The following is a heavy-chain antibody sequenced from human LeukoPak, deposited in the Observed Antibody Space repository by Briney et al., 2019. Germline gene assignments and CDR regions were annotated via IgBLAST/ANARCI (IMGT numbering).Heavy chain of an antibody. Sequence: GGSLRLSCAASGFSFSNYWMHWVREVPEKGLEWVSRIKSDGTGATYAGSVNGRFTISRDNAENTLYLHMNSLRAEDTAIYYCARDRDGPNYYMDVWGKGTTVTVSS. D-gene: IGHD5-24*01. V-gene: IGHV3-74*01. CDR1: GFSFSNYW. CDR2: IKSDGTGA. CDR3: ARDRDGPNYYMDV. J-gene: IGHJ6*03.